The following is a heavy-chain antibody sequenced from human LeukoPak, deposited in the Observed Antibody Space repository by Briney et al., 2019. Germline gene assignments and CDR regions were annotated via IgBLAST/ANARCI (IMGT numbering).Heavy chain of an antibody. J-gene: IGHJ4*02. Sequence: SETLSLTCAVYGGSFSGYYWSWIRQPPGKGLEWIGEINHSGSTSYNPSLKSRVTISVDTSKNQFSLKLSSVTAADTAVYYCAREQLWTYYFDYWGQGTLVTVSS. CDR1: GGSFSGYY. V-gene: IGHV4-34*01. CDR3: AREQLWTYYFDY. CDR2: INHSGST. D-gene: IGHD5-18*01.